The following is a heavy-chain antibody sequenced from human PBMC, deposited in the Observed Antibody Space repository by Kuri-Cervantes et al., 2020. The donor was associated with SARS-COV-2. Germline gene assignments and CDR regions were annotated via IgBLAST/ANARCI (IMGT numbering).Heavy chain of an antibody. Sequence: GESLKISCAASGFTFSSYGTHWVRQAPGKGLEWVSAISGSGGSTYYADSVKGRFTISRDNSKNTLYLQMNSLRAEDTAVYSCAKRPAVVRSFDYWGQGTLVTVSS. J-gene: IGHJ4*02. D-gene: IGHD2-15*01. CDR1: GFTFSSYG. V-gene: IGHV3-23*01. CDR3: AKRPAVVRSFDY. CDR2: ISGSGGST.